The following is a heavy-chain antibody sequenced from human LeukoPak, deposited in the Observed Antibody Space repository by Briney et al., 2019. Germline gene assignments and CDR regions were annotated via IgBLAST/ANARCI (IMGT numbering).Heavy chain of an antibody. CDR1: GFTFDDYA. CDR2: ISWNSGSI. V-gene: IGHV3-9*01. CDR3: ARRTITGDAFDI. D-gene: IGHD1-20*01. Sequence: GGSLRLSCAASGFTFDDYAMHWVRQAPGKGPEWVSGISWNSGSIGYADSVKGRFTISRDNAKNSLYLQMNSLRAEDTALYYCARRTITGDAFDIWGQGTMVTVSS. J-gene: IGHJ3*02.